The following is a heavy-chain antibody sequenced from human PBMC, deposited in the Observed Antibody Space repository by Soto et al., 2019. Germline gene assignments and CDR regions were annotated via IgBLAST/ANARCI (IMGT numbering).Heavy chain of an antibody. Sequence: QVPLVQSGAEVKKPGASVKVSCKASGYTFTSYAMHWVRQAPGQRLEWMGWINAGNGNTKYSQKFQGRVTITRDTSASTAYMELSSLRSEDTAVYYCARDGRGCSGGSCYSGRGYYYYGMDVWGQGTTVTVSS. V-gene: IGHV1-3*01. CDR2: INAGNGNT. CDR3: ARDGRGCSGGSCYSGRGYYYYGMDV. CDR1: GYTFTSYA. J-gene: IGHJ6*02. D-gene: IGHD2-15*01.